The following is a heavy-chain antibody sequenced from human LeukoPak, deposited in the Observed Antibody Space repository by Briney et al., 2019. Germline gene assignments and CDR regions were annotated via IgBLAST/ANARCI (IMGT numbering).Heavy chain of an antibody. V-gene: IGHV3-23*01. CDR2: ISTSGAST. D-gene: IGHD1-1*01. J-gene: IGHJ4*02. Sequence: GGSLRLSCAASGFSFSSYAMTWVRQAPGEGLEWVSSISTSGASTFYADSGEGRLTLSRDNAKNTLPLQMNSLRADDTAVYFCAKLVGSGTTPSDYWGQGTLVTVSS. CDR1: GFSFSSYA. CDR3: AKLVGSGTTPSDY.